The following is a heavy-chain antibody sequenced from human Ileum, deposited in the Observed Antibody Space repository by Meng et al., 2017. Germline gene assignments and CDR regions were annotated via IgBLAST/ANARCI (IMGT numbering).Heavy chain of an antibody. CDR1: GFTFSDHF. CDR3: ARPVDSSVDY. CDR2: IGESGSPI. Sequence: GESLKISCAASGFTFSDHFMSWIRQAPGKGLEWISYIGESGSPIYYADFVKGRFTISRDNAKNSVYLQMNSLRAEDTAVYYCARPVDSSVDYWGQGILVTVSS. V-gene: IGHV3-11*01. D-gene: IGHD3/OR15-3a*01. J-gene: IGHJ4*02.